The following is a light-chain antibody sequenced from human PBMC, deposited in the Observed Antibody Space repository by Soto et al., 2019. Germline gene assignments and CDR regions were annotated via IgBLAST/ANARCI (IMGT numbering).Light chain of an antibody. CDR1: SSDVGGYNY. CDR2: EVS. J-gene: IGLJ1*01. CDR3: SSYTSSRFYV. V-gene: IGLV2-14*01. Sequence: QSALTQPASVSGSPGQSITISCTGTSSDVGGYNYVSWYQQHPGKAPKLMIYEVSNRPSGVSNRFSGSKSGNTASLTISGLQAEDEADYFCSSYTSSRFYVFGTGTK.